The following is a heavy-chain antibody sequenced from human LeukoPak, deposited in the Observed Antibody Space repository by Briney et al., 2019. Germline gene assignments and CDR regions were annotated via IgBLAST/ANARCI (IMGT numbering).Heavy chain of an antibody. V-gene: IGHV3-11*06. J-gene: IGHJ4*02. CDR2: ISSSSSYT. CDR1: GFTFSDYY. CDR3: ARDTKRFQKYYFDY. D-gene: IGHD3-3*01. Sequence: GGSLRLSCAASGFTFSDYYMSWIRLAPGKGLEWISYISSSSSYTNYADSVKGRFTISRDNAKNSLYLQMNSLRAEDTAVYYCARDTKRFQKYYFDYWGQGTLVTVSS.